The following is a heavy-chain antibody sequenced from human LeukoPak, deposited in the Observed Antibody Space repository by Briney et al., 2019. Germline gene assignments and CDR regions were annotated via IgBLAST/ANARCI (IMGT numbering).Heavy chain of an antibody. CDR1: GFTFTNYN. D-gene: IGHD1-26*01. J-gene: IGHJ4*02. CDR3: ARDMGSYYPY. V-gene: IGHV1-2*02. CDR2: INPNSGGT. Sequence: GASVKVSCKASGFTFTNYNMHWVRQAPGQGLEWMGWINPNSGGTNYAQKFQGRVTMTRDTSISTAYMELSRLRSDDTAVYYCARDMGSYYPYWGQGTLVTVSS.